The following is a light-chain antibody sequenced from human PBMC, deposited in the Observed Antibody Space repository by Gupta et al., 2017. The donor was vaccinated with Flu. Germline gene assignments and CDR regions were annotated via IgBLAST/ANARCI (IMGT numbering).Light chain of an antibody. CDR1: NIGSKS. Sequence: SYVLTQPPSVSVAPGRTARITCGGNNIGSKSVHLYQHKPDQAPVLVVYDDSDRHSGSPERFSGSNSGNTATLTISSVEAGDEADYYCQVWESRSDNPYVFGTGTKVTVL. CDR2: DDS. V-gene: IGLV3-21*02. J-gene: IGLJ1*01. CDR3: QVWESRSDNPYV.